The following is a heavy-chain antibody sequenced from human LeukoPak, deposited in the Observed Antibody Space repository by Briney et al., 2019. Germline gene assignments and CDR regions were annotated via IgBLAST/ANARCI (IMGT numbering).Heavy chain of an antibody. CDR1: RFTFGNSW. J-gene: IGHJ3*01. CDR2: INADGSTT. D-gene: IGHD1-14*01. CDR3: VVVVGPPGSDGFDV. V-gene: IGHV3-74*01. Sequence: PGGCLRLSCAASRFTFGNSWVHWVRQAPGRGLGWVSLINADGSTTTYADSVKGRFTISRDNARNTVSLQMNSLTIEDTAVYYCVVVVGPPGSDGFDVWGQGTMIAVSS.